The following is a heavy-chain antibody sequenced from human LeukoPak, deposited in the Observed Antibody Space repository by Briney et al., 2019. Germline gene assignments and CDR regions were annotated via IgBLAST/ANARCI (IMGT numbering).Heavy chain of an antibody. D-gene: IGHD4/OR15-4a*01. Sequence: MGRVDPEDGETIYAEKFQGRVTITRNTSISTAYMELSSLRSEDTAVYYCARADYGTPPTGWGQGTLVTVSS. J-gene: IGHJ4*02. CDR3: ARADYGTPPTG. CDR2: VDPEDGET. V-gene: IGHV1-69-2*01.